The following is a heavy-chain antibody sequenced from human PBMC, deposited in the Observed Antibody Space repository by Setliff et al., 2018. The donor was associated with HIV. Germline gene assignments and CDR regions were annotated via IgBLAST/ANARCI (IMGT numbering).Heavy chain of an antibody. CDR1: GGTFSSYA. D-gene: IGHD3-10*01. V-gene: IGHV1-69*10. CDR2: IIPILGIA. J-gene: IGHJ4*02. Sequence: AASVKVSCKASGGTFSSYAINWVRQAPGQGLEWMGGIIPILGIANYAQKFQGRVTITADKSTSTAYMELSSLRSEDTAVYCCARAPFTSGHYGADYWGQGTLVTVSS. CDR3: ARAPFTSGHYGADY.